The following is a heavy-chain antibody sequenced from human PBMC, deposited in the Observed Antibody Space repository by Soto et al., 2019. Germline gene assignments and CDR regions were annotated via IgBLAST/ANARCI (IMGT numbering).Heavy chain of an antibody. J-gene: IGHJ4*02. CDR3: AKDLIVELQWLVFDY. CDR2: ISGSGGST. CDR1: GFTFSSYA. D-gene: IGHD6-19*01. Sequence: PGGSLRLSCAASGFTFSSYAMSWVRQAPGKGLEWVSAISGSGGSTYYADSVKGRFTISRDNSKNTLYLQMNSLRAEDTAVYYCAKDLIVELQWLVFDYWGQGTLVTVSS. V-gene: IGHV3-23*01.